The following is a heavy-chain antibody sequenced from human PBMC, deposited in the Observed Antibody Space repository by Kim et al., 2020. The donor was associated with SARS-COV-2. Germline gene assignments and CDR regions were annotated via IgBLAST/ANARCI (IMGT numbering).Heavy chain of an antibody. Sequence: ASVKVSCKASGYTFTGYYMHWVRQAPGQGLEWMGWINPNSGGTNYAQKFQGWVTMTRDTSISTAYMELSRLRSDDTAVYYCAILGYCSSTSCLDIWGQGTMVTVSS. CDR1: GYTFTGYY. CDR2: INPNSGGT. J-gene: IGHJ3*02. V-gene: IGHV1-2*04. CDR3: AILGYCSSTSCLDI. D-gene: IGHD2-2*01.